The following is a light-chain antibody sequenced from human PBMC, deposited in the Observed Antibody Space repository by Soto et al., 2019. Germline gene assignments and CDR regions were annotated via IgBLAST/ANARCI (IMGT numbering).Light chain of an antibody. Sequence: QSVLTQPASVSGSPGQSIAISCTGTSSDVGAFNYVSWYKQNPDKAPKFMIFDVSSRPSGVSDRFSGSKSGNTASLTISGFQTEDEADYYCASYTTSSTYVFGTGTKVTVL. CDR3: ASYTTSSTYV. J-gene: IGLJ1*01. CDR1: SSDVGAFNY. V-gene: IGLV2-14*03. CDR2: DVS.